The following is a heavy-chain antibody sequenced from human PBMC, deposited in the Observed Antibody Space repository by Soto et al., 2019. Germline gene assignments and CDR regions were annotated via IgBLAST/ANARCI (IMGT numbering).Heavy chain of an antibody. CDR2: ISYDGSNK. D-gene: IGHD3-10*01. CDR3: ANARLWFGVPDEKRNHEDAFDI. V-gene: IGHV3-30*18. CDR1: GFTFSSYG. Sequence: GGSLRLSCAASGFTFSSYGMHWVRQAPGKGLEWVAVISYDGSNKYYADSVKGRFTISRDNSKNTLYLQMNSLRAEDTAVYYCANARLWFGVPDEKRNHEDAFDIWGQGTMVTVSS. J-gene: IGHJ3*02.